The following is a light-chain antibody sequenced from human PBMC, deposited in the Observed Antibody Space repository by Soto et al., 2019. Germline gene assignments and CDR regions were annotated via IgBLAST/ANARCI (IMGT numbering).Light chain of an antibody. Sequence: EIVMTQSPATLSESPGERATLSCRASQSVSSNLAWYQQKPGQAPRLLIYGASTRATGIPARFSGSGSATEFTLTISSLQSEDFAVYYCQQYNNWPPLTFGGGTKVEIK. CDR2: GAS. CDR1: QSVSSN. CDR3: QQYNNWPPLT. J-gene: IGKJ4*01. V-gene: IGKV3-15*01.